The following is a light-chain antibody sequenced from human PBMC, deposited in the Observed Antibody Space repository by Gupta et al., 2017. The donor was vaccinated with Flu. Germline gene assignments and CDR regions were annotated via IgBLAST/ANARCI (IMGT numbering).Light chain of an antibody. CDR1: QSLLHSDGKTY. CDR2: EVF. Sequence: CKSSQSLLHSDGKTYLYWYLQRPGQPPQLLIYEVFNRFSGVPDRFSGSGSGADVTLKISRVEAEDVGVNYCMQSKQLPLWTFGPGTKLEIK. J-gene: IGKJ1*01. V-gene: IGKV2D-29*01. CDR3: MQSKQLPLWT.